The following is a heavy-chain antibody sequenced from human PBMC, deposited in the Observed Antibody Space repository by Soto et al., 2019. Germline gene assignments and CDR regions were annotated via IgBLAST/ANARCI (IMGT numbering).Heavy chain of an antibody. J-gene: IGHJ4*02. CDR3: ARDKDYYDSSGLDY. Sequence: SETLSLTCTVSGGSISSYYWSWIRQPAGKGLEWIGRIYTSGSTNYNPSLKSRVTMSVGTSKNQFSLKLSSVTAADTAVYYCARDKDYYDSSGLDYWGQGXLVTVYS. CDR2: IYTSGST. CDR1: GGSISSYY. D-gene: IGHD3-22*01. V-gene: IGHV4-4*07.